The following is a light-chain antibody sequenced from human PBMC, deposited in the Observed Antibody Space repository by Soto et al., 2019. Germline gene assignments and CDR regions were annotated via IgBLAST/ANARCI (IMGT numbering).Light chain of an antibody. V-gene: IGKV1-5*03. J-gene: IGKJ5*01. CDR3: QQYHSYMT. CDR1: QSISSW. Sequence: DIKMSQSPSTLSASVGDRVTLTCRATQSISSWLAWYQQKPGKAPKLLIYKASSLESGVPSRFSASGFGTEFTLTISSLQPEDSATYYCQQYHSYMTFGQGTRLEIK. CDR2: KAS.